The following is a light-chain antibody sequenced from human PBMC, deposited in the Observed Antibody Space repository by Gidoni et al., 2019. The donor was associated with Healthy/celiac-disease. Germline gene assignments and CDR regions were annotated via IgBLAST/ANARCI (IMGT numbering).Light chain of an antibody. CDR3: QQYNSPRGF. Sequence: DIQMTQSPSTLSASVGDRVTITCRASQSLSSWLAWYQQKPGKAPKLLIYDTSSLESGVPSRFSGSGSGTEFTLTISSLQPDDFATYYCQQYNSPRGFFXPXTKVDIK. V-gene: IGKV1-5*01. CDR1: QSLSSW. J-gene: IGKJ3*01. CDR2: DTS.